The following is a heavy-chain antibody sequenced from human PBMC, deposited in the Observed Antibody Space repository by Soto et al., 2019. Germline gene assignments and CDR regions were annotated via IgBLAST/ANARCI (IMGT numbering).Heavy chain of an antibody. CDR2: IYYSGST. D-gene: IGHD3-22*01. CDR3: ARSPGLDSSGYYPRSTFAY. J-gene: IGHJ4*02. Sequence: ALTCTVPGGSVSSGSYYWSWIRQPPGKGLEWIGYIYYSGSTNYNPSLKSRVTISVDTSKNQFSLKLSSVTAADTAVYYCARSPGLDSSGYYPRSTFAYWGQGTLVTVSS. V-gene: IGHV4-61*01. CDR1: GGSVSSGSYY.